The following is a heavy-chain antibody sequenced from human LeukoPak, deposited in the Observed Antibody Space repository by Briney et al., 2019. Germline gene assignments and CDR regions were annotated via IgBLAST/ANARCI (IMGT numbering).Heavy chain of an antibody. V-gene: IGHV3-30*18. D-gene: IGHD6-13*01. Sequence: PGGSLRLSCVASGFTFGSYGLHWVRQAPGKGLEWVAVISYDGSNKYYADSVKGRFTISRDNSKNTLYLQMNSLRAEDTAVYYCAKGYGVIAAAGNDAFDTWGQGTMVTVSS. CDR2: ISYDGSNK. J-gene: IGHJ3*02. CDR3: AKGYGVIAAAGNDAFDT. CDR1: GFTFGSYG.